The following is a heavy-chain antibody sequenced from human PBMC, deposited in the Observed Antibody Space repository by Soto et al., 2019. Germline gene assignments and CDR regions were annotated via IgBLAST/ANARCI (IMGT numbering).Heavy chain of an antibody. D-gene: IGHD6-13*01. V-gene: IGHV1-3*01. CDR3: ARKAAAAKGHFDY. CDR1: GYTFTTYA. CDR2: INPGSGNT. Sequence: ASVKVSCKASGYTFTTYAVHWVRQAPGQRLEWMGWINPGSGNTKYSQKFQGRVTITSDTSASTAYMELSSLRSEDTAVYYCARKAAAAKGHFDYWGQGTLVTVSS. J-gene: IGHJ4*02.